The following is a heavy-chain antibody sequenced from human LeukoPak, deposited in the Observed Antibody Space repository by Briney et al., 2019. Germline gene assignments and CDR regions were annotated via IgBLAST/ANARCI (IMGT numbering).Heavy chain of an antibody. CDR2: INPDRNKK. V-gene: IGHV3-7*01. D-gene: IGHD5-18*01. Sequence: GGCLRLSCAVSGLTFSSSWMDWVRQAPGKGLEWVASINPDRNKKYSADSVKGRFTISRDNAENSLYLQMNSLRVEDTAFYYCARDLAYSRLDYWGQGMLVTVSS. CDR1: GLTFSSSW. J-gene: IGHJ4*02. CDR3: ARDLAYSRLDY.